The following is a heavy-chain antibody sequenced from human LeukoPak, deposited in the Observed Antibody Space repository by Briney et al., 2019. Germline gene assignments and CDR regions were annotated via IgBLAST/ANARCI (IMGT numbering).Heavy chain of an antibody. CDR3: AKGSREGYNLDY. V-gene: IGHV3-33*06. J-gene: IGHJ4*02. CDR1: GGTFSSYG. CDR2: IWYDGSNK. D-gene: IGHD5-24*01. Sequence: SCKASGGTFSSYGMHWVRQAPGKGLEWVALIWYDGSNKYYADSVKGRFTISRDNSKNTLYLQMNSLRAEDTAVYYCAKGSREGYNLDYWGQGTLFTVSS.